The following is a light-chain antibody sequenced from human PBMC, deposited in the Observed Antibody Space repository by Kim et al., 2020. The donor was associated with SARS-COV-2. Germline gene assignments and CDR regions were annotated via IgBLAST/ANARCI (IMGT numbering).Light chain of an antibody. CDR3: AAWDDSLSGPV. J-gene: IGLJ2*01. Sequence: QSALTQPPSASGTPGQRVTISCSGSSSNIGSNYVYWYQQLPGTAPKLLIYRNNQRPSGVPDRFSGSKSGISASLAISGLRSEDESDYYCAAWDDSLSGPVFGGGTQLAVL. V-gene: IGLV1-47*01. CDR2: RNN. CDR1: SSNIGSNY.